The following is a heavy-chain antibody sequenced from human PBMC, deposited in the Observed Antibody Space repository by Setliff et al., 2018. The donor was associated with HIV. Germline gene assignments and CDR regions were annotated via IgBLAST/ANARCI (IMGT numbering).Heavy chain of an antibody. CDR2: ISGTTNTI. CDR3: ARDFRIIVPDVFDI. D-gene: IGHD2-15*01. J-gene: IGHJ3*02. V-gene: IGHV3-48*02. Sequence: GGSLRLSCTGSGFTFSDYNMNWVRQTPGRGLEWISYISGTTNTIYYADSVKGRFTISRDNSKNSLYLQMGSLRDEDTAVYYCARDFRIIVPDVFDIWGRGTMVTVSS. CDR1: GFTFSDYN.